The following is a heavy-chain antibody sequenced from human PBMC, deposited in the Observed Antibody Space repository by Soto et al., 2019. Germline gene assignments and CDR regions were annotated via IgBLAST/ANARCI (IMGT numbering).Heavy chain of an antibody. J-gene: IGHJ4*02. V-gene: IGHV3-23*01. Sequence: PGGSLRLSCAASGFTFSSYAMSWVRQAPGKGLEWVSAISGSGGSTYYADSVKGRFTISRDNSKNTLYLQMNSLRAEDTAVYYCAKDPPFPQETRRYYDILTGYPIFDYWGQGTLVTVSS. CDR2: ISGSGGST. D-gene: IGHD3-9*01. CDR1: GFTFSSYA. CDR3: AKDPPFPQETRRYYDILTGYPIFDY.